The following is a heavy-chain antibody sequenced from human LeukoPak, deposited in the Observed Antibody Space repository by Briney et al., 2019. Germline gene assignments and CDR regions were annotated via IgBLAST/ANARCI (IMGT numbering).Heavy chain of an antibody. J-gene: IGHJ6*02. CDR3: ARDDYYYYGMDV. V-gene: IGHV4-30-4*01. Sequence: PSETLSLTCTVSGGSISSGDYYWSWIRQPPGKGLEWIGYIYYSGSTYYSPSLKSRVTISVDTSKNQFSLKLSSVTAADTAVYYCARDDYYYYGMDVWGQGTTVTVSS. CDR1: GGSISSGDYY. CDR2: IYYSGST.